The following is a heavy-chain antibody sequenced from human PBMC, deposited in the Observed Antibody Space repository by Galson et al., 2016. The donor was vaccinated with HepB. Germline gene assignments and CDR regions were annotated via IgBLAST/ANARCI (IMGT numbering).Heavy chain of an antibody. V-gene: IGHV3-33*01. J-gene: IGHJ4*02. CDR2: IWPNGNSQ. CDR3: TRDGDHWNLDY. Sequence: SLRLSCAASGFRFSDRAMHWVRQPPGKGLEWVAVIWPNGNSQYYADSVKGRFTISRDNAKNTLYLQMNSLRAEDTAVYYCTRDGDHWNLDYWGQGTLVTVSS. D-gene: IGHD1-1*01. CDR1: GFRFSDRA.